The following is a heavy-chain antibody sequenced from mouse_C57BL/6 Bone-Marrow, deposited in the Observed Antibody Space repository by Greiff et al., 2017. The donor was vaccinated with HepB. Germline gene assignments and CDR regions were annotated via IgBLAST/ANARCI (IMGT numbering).Heavy chain of an antibody. Sequence: EVMLVESGGGLVQPGGSMKLSCAASGFTFSDAWMDWVRQSPEKGLEWVAEIRNKANNHATYYAESVKGRFTISRDDSKSSVYLQMNSLRAEDTGIYYCTRTTVVYFDYWGQGTTLTVSS. CDR3: TRTTVVYFDY. D-gene: IGHD1-1*01. V-gene: IGHV6-6*01. J-gene: IGHJ2*01. CDR2: IRNKANNHAT. CDR1: GFTFSDAW.